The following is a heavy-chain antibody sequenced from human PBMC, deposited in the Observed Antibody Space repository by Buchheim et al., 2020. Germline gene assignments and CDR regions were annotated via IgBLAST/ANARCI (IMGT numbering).Heavy chain of an antibody. Sequence: EVPLVESGGGLVQPGGSLRLSCAASGFAFSNYEMSWVRQTPGRGLEWISYIASNVNIIYYADSVKGRFTISRDNAKNSLYLQMNSLRGEDTAVYYCVRRGAMVDYWGQGTL. V-gene: IGHV3-48*03. CDR3: VRRGAMVDY. CDR1: GFAFSNYE. D-gene: IGHD1-26*01. CDR2: IASNVNII. J-gene: IGHJ4*02.